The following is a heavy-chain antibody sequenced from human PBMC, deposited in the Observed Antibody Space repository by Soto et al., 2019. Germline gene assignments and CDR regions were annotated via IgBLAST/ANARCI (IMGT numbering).Heavy chain of an antibody. V-gene: IGHV3-23*01. CDR1: GFTFSSYA. CDR2: ISGSGGST. J-gene: IGHJ6*03. Sequence: GGSLRLSCAASGFTFSSYAMSWVRQAPGKGLEWVSAISGSGGSTYYADSVKGRFTISGDNSKNTLYLQMNSLRAEDTAVYYCAKRGRQQLVQRYYYYYYMDVWGKGTTVTVSS. CDR3: AKRGRQQLVQRYYYYYYMDV. D-gene: IGHD6-13*01.